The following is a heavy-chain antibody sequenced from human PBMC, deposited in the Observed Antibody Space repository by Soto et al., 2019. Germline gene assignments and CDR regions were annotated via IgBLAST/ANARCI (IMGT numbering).Heavy chain of an antibody. J-gene: IGHJ4*02. CDR1: GGSASSGSYY. D-gene: IGHD5-12*01. CDR3: ARGRHSGYDLDY. Sequence: PSETLSLTCTVSGGSASSGSYYWSWIRQPPGKGLEWIGYIYYSGSTNYNPSLKSRVTISVDTSKNQFSLKLSSVTAADTAVYYCARGRHSGYDLDYWGQGTLVTVSS. CDR2: IYYSGST. V-gene: IGHV4-61*01.